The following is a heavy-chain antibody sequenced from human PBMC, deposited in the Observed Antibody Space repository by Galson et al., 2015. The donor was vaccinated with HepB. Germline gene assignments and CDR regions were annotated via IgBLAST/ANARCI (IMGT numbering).Heavy chain of an antibody. CDR1: GFTFDDYA. D-gene: IGHD4-17*01. CDR3: AKDVGGDDYGDLLDAFDI. V-gene: IGHV3-9*01. Sequence: LRLSCAASGFTFDDYAMHWVRQAPGKGLEWVSGISWNSGSIGYADSVKGRFTISRDNAKNSLYLQMNSLRAEDTALYYCAKDVGGDDYGDLLDAFDIWGQGTMVTVSS. J-gene: IGHJ3*02. CDR2: ISWNSGSI.